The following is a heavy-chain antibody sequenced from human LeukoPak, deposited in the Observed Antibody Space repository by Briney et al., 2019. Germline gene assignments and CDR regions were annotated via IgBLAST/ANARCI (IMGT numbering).Heavy chain of an antibody. V-gene: IGHV1-2*02. CDR3: ARDLSGSGRNRNP. D-gene: IGHD3-10*01. J-gene: IGHJ5*02. CDR1: GYTFTGYY. CDR2: INPNSGGT. Sequence: ASVKVSCKASGYTFTGYYMHWVRQAPGQGLEWMGWINPNSGGTNYAQKFQGRVTMNRDTYISTAYMALSRLRSDDTAVYYCARDLSGSGRNRNPWGQGTLVTVSS.